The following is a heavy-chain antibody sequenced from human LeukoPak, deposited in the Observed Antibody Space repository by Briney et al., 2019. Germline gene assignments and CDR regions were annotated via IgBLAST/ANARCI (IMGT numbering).Heavy chain of an antibody. CDR3: AKDAGVPYYYDSSGYYFDY. J-gene: IGHJ4*02. CDR1: GVTFSSYA. D-gene: IGHD3-22*01. CDR2: FSGSGGAT. Sequence: GGSLRLSCAASGVTFSSYAMSWVRQAPGEGLEWVSSFSGSGGATYYAASVKGRFTISRDNSKNTLYLQMNSLRAEDTAVYYCAKDAGVPYYYDSSGYYFDYWGQGTLVTVSS. V-gene: IGHV3-23*01.